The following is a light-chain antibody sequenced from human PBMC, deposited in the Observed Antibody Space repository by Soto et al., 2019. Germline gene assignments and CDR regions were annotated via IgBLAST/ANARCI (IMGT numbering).Light chain of an antibody. CDR3: QNYNTYPWK. J-gene: IGKJ1*01. CDR1: QTISSW. V-gene: IGKV1-5*03. Sequence: DIQMTQSPSTLSGSVGDIVTITWRASQTISSWVAWYQQKPGKGPKLLIYKASHLESGVPSRFSGSGSGTEFTLTISSLQPGDFATYYCQNYNTYPWKSGHGTKVDIK. CDR2: KAS.